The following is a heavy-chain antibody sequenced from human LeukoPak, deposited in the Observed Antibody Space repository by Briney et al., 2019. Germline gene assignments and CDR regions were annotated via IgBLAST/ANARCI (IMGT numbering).Heavy chain of an antibody. J-gene: IGHJ5*02. Sequence: GGSLRLSCAASGFTFSDYYMGWIRQAPGKGLEWLSYISGSGTTMYYVDSVKGRFTISRDNAKNSLDLQMNSLRAEDTAVYYCAKGRIVGATTAWFDPWGQGTLVTVSS. D-gene: IGHD1-26*01. CDR3: AKGRIVGATTAWFDP. CDR1: GFTFSDYY. V-gene: IGHV3-11*01. CDR2: ISGSGTTM.